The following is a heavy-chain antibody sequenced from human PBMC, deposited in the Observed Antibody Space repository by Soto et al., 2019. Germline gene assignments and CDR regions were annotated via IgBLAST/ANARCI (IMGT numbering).Heavy chain of an antibody. CDR1: GFTFTSTA. V-gene: IGHV1-58*01. CDR3: AAGYGRATTYYYYGMDV. Sequence: SVKVSCKASGFTFTSTAVHWVRQARGQRLEWIGWIVVGSGNTNYAQKFQERVTITRDMSTSTAYMELSSLRSEDTAVYYCAAGYGRATTYYYYGMDVWGQGTTVTVSS. CDR2: IVVGSGNT. J-gene: IGHJ6*02. D-gene: IGHD1-26*01.